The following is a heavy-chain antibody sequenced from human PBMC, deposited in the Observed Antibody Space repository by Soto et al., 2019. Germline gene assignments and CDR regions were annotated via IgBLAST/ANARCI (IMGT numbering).Heavy chain of an antibody. J-gene: IGHJ4*02. CDR1: GFIFRNDY. CDR2: TNKDGSEA. CDR3: ARHVSFSLDS. D-gene: IGHD3-16*01. V-gene: IGHV3-7*03. Sequence: GGSLRLSCVASGFIFRNDYMSWVRQAPGKGLEWVAKTNKDGSEAYYVDSLEGRFTISRDNAKNLLFLEMKSLRVDDTDVYYCARHVSFSLDSWGRGTLVTVSS.